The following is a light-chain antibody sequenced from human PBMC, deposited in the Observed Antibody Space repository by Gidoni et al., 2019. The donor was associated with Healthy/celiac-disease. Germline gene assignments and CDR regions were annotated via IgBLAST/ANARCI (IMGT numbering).Light chain of an antibody. Sequence: IVLTQSPCTLSLSTGERSALSCRASQSVSSSYLAWYQQKRGQATRLLIYGASSRANGIPDRFSGSGSGTDFTLTISRLEPEDFAVYYCQQYGRSPMYTFGQGTKLEIK. V-gene: IGKV3-20*01. CDR3: QQYGRSPMYT. CDR1: QSVSSSY. CDR2: GAS. J-gene: IGKJ2*01.